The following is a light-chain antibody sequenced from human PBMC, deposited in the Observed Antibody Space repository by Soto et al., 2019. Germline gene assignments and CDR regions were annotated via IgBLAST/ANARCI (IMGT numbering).Light chain of an antibody. Sequence: ESGLTQSPGTLSLSPGEIATLSCRASQSVSINSVAWYQQKPGQAPRLLIYGTSSRATGIPDRFSGSGSGTDFTLTITGLDPADFAMYYCHQYGGSPPYTFGLGNKLEIK. V-gene: IGKV3-20*01. CDR1: QSVSINS. CDR2: GTS. CDR3: HQYGGSPPYT. J-gene: IGKJ2*01.